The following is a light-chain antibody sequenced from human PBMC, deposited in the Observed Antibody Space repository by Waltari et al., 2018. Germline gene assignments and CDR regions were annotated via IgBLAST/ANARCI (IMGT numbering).Light chain of an antibody. V-gene: IGKV3-15*01. Sequence: MTQSPDTLSMSAGESVTLSCRASRHIGRSLAWYQQKAGQAPRLLFYHASTRATGVADRFSAAGSGTDFTLTISSLQSDDFAVYYCLQYNNWPYTFGQGTRLEIK. CDR1: RHIGRS. CDR3: LQYNNWPYT. CDR2: HAS. J-gene: IGKJ2*01.